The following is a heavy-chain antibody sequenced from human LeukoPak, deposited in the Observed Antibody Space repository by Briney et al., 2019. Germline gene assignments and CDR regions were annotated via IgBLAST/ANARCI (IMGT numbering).Heavy chain of an antibody. V-gene: IGHV4-34*01. CDR3: ARQIASAGTAGFDF. Sequence: SETLSLTCAVYGGSFSGYYWSWIRQPPGKGLEWIGEINHSGSTNYDPSLKSRVTMSVDTSKNQFSLRLRSVTAADTAVYYCARQIASAGTAGFDFWGQGALVTVSS. CDR1: GGSFSGYY. J-gene: IGHJ4*02. D-gene: IGHD6-13*01. CDR2: INHSGST.